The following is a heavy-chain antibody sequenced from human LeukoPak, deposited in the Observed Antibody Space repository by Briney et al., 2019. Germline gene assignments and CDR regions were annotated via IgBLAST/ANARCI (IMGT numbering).Heavy chain of an antibody. Sequence: HSGGSLRLSCAASGFTFSSYGMHWVRQAPGKGLEWVAFIRYDGSNKYYADSVKGRFTISRDNSKNTLYLQMKSLRAEDTAVYYCARDRRNNMKLVVISFPCKYWGLGTLVTVSS. J-gene: IGHJ4*02. V-gene: IGHV3-30*02. CDR3: ARDRRNNMKLVVISFPCKY. CDR2: IRYDGSNK. CDR1: GFTFSSYG. D-gene: IGHD2-2*01.